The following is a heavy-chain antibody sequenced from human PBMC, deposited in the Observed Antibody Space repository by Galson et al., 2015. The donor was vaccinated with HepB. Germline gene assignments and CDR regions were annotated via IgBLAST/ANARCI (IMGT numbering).Heavy chain of an antibody. CDR2: IYYSGST. D-gene: IGHD3-22*01. J-gene: IGHJ3*02. CDR1: GGSISSYY. CDR3: ARRDLYYYDSSGYYYGSAFDI. V-gene: IGHV4-59*08. Sequence: SETLSLTCTVSGGSISSYYWSWIRQPPGKGLEWIGYIYYSGSTNYNPSLKSRVTISEDTSKNQFSLKLSSVTAADTAVYYCARRDLYYYDSSGYYYGSAFDIWGQGTMVTVSS.